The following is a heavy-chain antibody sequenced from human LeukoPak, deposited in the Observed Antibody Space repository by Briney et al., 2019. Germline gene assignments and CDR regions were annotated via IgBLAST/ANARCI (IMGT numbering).Heavy chain of an antibody. D-gene: IGHD2-2*01. CDR2: FDPEDGET. V-gene: IGHV1-24*01. J-gene: IGHJ6*03. CDR3: ATGVYCSSTSCPYYYYYYMDV. CDR1: GYTLTELS. Sequence: ASVKVSCKVSGYTLTELSMHWVRQAPGKGLEWMGGFDPEDGETIYAQKFQGRVTMTEDTSTDTAYMELSSLRSEDTAVYYCATGVYCSSTSCPYYYYYYMDVWGKGTTVTVSS.